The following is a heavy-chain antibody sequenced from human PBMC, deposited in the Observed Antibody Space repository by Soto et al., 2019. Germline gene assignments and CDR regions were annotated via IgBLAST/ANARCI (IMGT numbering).Heavy chain of an antibody. CDR2: ISSSSSYI. V-gene: IGHV3-21*01. J-gene: IGHJ6*02. CDR1: GFTFSSYT. D-gene: IGHD3-3*01. Sequence: PGGSLRLSCAASGFTFSSYTMNWVRQAPGKGLEWVSSISSSSSYIYYADSVKGRFTISRDNAKNSLYLQMNSLITEDTALYYCAGEPEWLGMDVWGQGTTVTVSS. CDR3: AGEPEWLGMDV.